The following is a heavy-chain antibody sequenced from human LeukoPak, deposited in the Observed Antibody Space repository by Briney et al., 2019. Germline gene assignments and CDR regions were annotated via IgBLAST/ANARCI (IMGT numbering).Heavy chain of an antibody. CDR1: GGSLSGFY. Sequence: SETPSLTRAVYGGSLSGFYWSWVRPPPGKGLEWVGGNNHNGSTNYNPSLKSRVTISVDTSKNQFSLKLSSVTAADTAVYYCASLRYYYGSGSYFYSYYYGMDVWGQGTTVTVSS. CDR2: NNHNGST. V-gene: IGHV4-34*01. CDR3: ASLRYYYGSGSYFYSYYYGMDV. D-gene: IGHD3-10*01. J-gene: IGHJ6*02.